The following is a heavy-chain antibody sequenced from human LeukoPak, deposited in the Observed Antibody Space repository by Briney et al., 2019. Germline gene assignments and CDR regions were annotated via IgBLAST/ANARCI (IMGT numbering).Heavy chain of an antibody. D-gene: IGHD3-16*02. CDR2: VYHDGGT. CDR3: ARDIYRRFDP. CDR1: GGSVSSSKW. V-gene: IGHV4-4*02. Sequence: SGTLSLTCVVSGGSVSSSKWWGWVRQPPGKGLEWIGQVYHDGGTKYNPSLKSRVTILVDKSKNQFSLKLSSVTAADTAVYYCARDIYRRFDPWGQGTLVTVSS. J-gene: IGHJ5*02.